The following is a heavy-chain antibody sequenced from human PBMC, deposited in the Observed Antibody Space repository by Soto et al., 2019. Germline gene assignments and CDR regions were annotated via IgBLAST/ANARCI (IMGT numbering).Heavy chain of an antibody. CDR1: GGSISSSNW. Sequence: QVQLQESGPGLVKPSGTLSLTCAVSGGSISSSNWWSWVRQPPGKGLEWIGEIYHSGSTNYNPSREGRAPIPVDKSKNRFSRRRSSVPPAATAVYYCAGSGSRGYPLDYWGQGPLVTVSS. CDR3: AGSGSRGYPLDY. V-gene: IGHV4-4*02. J-gene: IGHJ4*02. D-gene: IGHD3-22*01. CDR2: IYHSGST.